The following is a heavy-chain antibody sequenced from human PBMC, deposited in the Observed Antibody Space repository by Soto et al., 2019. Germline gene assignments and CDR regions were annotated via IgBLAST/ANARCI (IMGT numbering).Heavy chain of an antibody. Sequence: ASVKVSCKASGYDFTAYDVNWVRQASGQGLEWMGWMNPINGATGSARRFQGRVSMTRNTATGTAYLELTSLRSDDTAVYYCGRGPSPRAPAGGTPFYYAMDVWGQGTTVTVSS. CDR2: MNPINGAT. V-gene: IGHV1-8*02. CDR1: GYDFTAYD. CDR3: GRGPSPRAPAGGTPFYYAMDV. D-gene: IGHD6-13*01. J-gene: IGHJ6*02.